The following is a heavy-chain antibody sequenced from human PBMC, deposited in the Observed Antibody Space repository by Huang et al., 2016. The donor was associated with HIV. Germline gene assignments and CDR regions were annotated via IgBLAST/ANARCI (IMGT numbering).Heavy chain of an antibody. Sequence: QVQLVQSGAEVQKPGASVKVSCKASGFFLSAFYMHWVRQGPGQGLEWRGWINPNSGGTHSAQKFQGRRTMTRDTSISTIYMELSSLRSDDTAVYYCARDFYRFLVAPGESWGQGTLVTVSS. CDR1: GFFLSAFY. V-gene: IGHV1-2*02. D-gene: IGHD5-12*01. CDR3: ARDFYRFLVAPGES. J-gene: IGHJ4*02. CDR2: INPNSGGT.